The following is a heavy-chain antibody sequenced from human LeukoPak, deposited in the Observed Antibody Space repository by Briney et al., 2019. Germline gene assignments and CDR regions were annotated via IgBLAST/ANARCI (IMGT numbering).Heavy chain of an antibody. J-gene: IGHJ5*02. D-gene: IGHD3-10*01. CDR3: ARDYYGSGSYLPNWFDP. CDR1: GYTLTELS. V-gene: IGHV1-3*01. Sequence: ASVKVSCKVSGYTLTELSMHWVRQAPGQRLEWMGWINAGNGNTKYSQKFQGRVTITRDTSASTAYMELSSLRSEDTAVYYCARDYYGSGSYLPNWFDPWGQGTLVTVSS. CDR2: INAGNGNT.